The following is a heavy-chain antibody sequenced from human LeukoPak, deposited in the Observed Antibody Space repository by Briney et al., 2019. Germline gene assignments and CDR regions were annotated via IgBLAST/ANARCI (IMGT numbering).Heavy chain of an antibody. CDR2: ISSSGSTI. CDR3: ARSYYYDSSGYSNWFDP. D-gene: IGHD3-22*01. CDR1: GFTFSSYE. Sequence: PGGSLRLSCAACGFTFSSYEMNWVRQAPGKGLEWVSYISSSGSTIYYADSVKGRFTISRDNAKNSLYLQMNSLRAEDTAVYYCARSYYYDSSGYSNWFDPWGQGTLVTVSS. V-gene: IGHV3-48*03. J-gene: IGHJ5*02.